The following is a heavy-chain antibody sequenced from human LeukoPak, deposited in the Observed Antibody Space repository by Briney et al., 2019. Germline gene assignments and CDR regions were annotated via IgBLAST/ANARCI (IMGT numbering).Heavy chain of an antibody. CDR2: MNPNSGNT. D-gene: IGHD3-22*01. CDR1: GYTFTSYD. V-gene: IGHV1-8*03. J-gene: IGHJ6*03. CDR3: ARVWYSSGYYYPGGNYYYYYMDV. Sequence: ASVKVSCKASGYTFTSYDINWVRQATGQGLEWMGWMNPNSGNTGYGQKFQGRVTITRNTSISTAYMELSSLRSEDTAVYYCARVWYSSGYYYPGGNYYYYYMDVWGKGTTVTVSS.